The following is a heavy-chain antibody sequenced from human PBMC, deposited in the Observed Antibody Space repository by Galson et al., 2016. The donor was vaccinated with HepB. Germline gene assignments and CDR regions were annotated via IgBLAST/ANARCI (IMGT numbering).Heavy chain of an antibody. Sequence: ETLSLTCDVYGGSFSTYFWSWIRQPPGKGLEWIGEINHSGSTNQNPSLKSQVTLSIDTSKSQFSLNLTSVTAADTAVYYCAGHRGVAIAHYYYYYGLDVWGQGTTVTVSS. V-gene: IGHV4-34*01. CDR1: GGSFSTYF. CDR2: INHSGST. D-gene: IGHD3-3*01. CDR3: AGHRGVAIAHYYYYYGLDV. J-gene: IGHJ6*02.